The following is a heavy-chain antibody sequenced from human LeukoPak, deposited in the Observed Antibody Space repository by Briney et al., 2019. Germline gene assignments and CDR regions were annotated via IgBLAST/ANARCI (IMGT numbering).Heavy chain of an antibody. V-gene: IGHV3-7*01. CDR3: AKAPDYSLDY. CDR2: INEDGNKK. Sequence: GGSLRLSCAASGFTLSSYWMTWRRQTPGKGLEWVANINEDGNKKYYVDSVRGRFTISRDNAKNSLYMQMNSLRAEDTAVYYCAKAPDYSLDYWGQGTLVTVSS. J-gene: IGHJ4*02. CDR1: GFTLSSYW. D-gene: IGHD4-11*01.